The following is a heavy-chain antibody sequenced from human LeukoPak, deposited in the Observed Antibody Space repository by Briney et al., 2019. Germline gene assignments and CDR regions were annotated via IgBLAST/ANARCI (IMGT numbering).Heavy chain of an antibody. CDR2: INPNSGGT. J-gene: IGHJ4*02. V-gene: IGHV1-2*02. CDR3: ALIAVADYFDY. Sequence: ASVKVSCKASGYTFTSNTMNWVRQAPGQGLEWMGWINPNSGGTNYAQKFQGRVTMTRDTSISTAYMELSRLRSDDTAVYYCALIAVADYFDYWGQGTLVTVSS. D-gene: IGHD6-19*01. CDR1: GYTFTSNT.